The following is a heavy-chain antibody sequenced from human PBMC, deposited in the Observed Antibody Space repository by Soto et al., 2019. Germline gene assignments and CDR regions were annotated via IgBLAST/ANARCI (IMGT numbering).Heavy chain of an antibody. CDR3: ARDLGIVVTGPSLDY. V-gene: IGHV3-21*01. CDR1: GFTFSTYS. CDR2: ISSSSSYI. D-gene: IGHD6-19*01. J-gene: IGHJ4*02. Sequence: AGGSLRLSCAASGFTFSTYSMNWVRQAPGKGLEWVSGISSSSSYIYYADSVKGRFTISRDNAKNSLYLQMNSLRAEDTAVYYCARDLGIVVTGPSLDYWGQGTLLTVSS.